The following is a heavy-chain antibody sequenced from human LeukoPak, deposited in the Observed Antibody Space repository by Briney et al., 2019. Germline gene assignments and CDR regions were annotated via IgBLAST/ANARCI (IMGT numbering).Heavy chain of an antibody. V-gene: IGHV4-31*03. J-gene: IGHJ4*02. D-gene: IGHD2-2*01. CDR2: IYYSGST. CDR1: GGSLSSGGYY. Sequence: PSETLSLTCTVSGGSLSSGGYYWSWIRQHPGKGLEWIGYIYYSGSTYYNPSLKSRVTISVDTSKNQFSLKLSSVTAADTAVYYCARVAGTSTDYYFDYWGQGTLVTVSS. CDR3: ARVAGTSTDYYFDY.